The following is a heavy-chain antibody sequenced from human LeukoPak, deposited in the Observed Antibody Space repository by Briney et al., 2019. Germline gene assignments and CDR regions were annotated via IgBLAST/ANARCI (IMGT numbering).Heavy chain of an antibody. D-gene: IGHD2-8*01. CDR3: ACLNTNTNNAFDI. CDR1: GYTFTGYY. V-gene: IGHV1-2*02. CDR2: INPNSGDT. J-gene: IGHJ3*02. Sequence: ASVKVSCKASGYTFTGYYMHWVRQAPGQGLEWMAWINPNSGDTNSAQKFQGRVTVTRDTSISTAYMELSRLTSDDTAVYYCACLNTNTNNAFDIWGLGTMVTVSS.